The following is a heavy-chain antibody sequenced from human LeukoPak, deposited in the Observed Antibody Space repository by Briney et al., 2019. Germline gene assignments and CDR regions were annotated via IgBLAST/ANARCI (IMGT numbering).Heavy chain of an antibody. CDR2: INTNTGNP. Sequence: GASVRVSCKASGYTFTSYGISWVRQAPGQGLEWMGWINTNTGNPTYAQGFTGRFVFSLDTSVSTAYLQISSLKAEDTAVYYCVSLGSGINYYYYMDVWGKGTTVTVSS. CDR1: GYTFTSYG. V-gene: IGHV7-4-1*02. CDR3: VSLGSGINYYYYMDV. J-gene: IGHJ6*03. D-gene: IGHD3-10*01.